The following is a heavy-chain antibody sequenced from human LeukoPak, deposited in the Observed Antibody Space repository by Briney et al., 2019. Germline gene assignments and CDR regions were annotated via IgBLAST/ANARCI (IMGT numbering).Heavy chain of an antibody. CDR1: GGSVSSYY. D-gene: IGHD3-22*01. CDR2: IYDIGST. J-gene: IGHJ5*02. V-gene: IGHV4-59*08. CDR3: ARTYYYDSSGYLNPWFDP. Sequence: SETLSLTCTVSGGSVSSYYWSWIRQPPGKGLEWIGYIYDIGSTKYNPSLKSRVTMSVDTSKNQFSLKLSSVTAADTAVYHCARTYYYDSSGYLNPWFDPWGQGTLVTVSS.